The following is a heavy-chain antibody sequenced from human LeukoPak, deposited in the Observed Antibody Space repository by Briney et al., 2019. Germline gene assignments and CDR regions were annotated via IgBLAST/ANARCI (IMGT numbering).Heavy chain of an antibody. J-gene: IGHJ4*02. CDR3: ARRLGRSFDY. V-gene: IGHV1-3*01. D-gene: IGHD2-21*01. CDR1: GYAFTNYA. CDR2: VNAGNGNT. Sequence: ASVNVSCKASGYAFTNYATQWVRQAPGQRLEWMGWVNAGNGNTRYSQKFQGRITITRDTSATTAYMDLSSLRSEDTAVYYCARRLGRSFDYWGQGTLVTVSS.